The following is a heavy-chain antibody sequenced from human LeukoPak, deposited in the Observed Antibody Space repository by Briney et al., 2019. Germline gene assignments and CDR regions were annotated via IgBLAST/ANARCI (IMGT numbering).Heavy chain of an antibody. CDR3: ARHFNSLGAVDI. CDR1: GDSINGYY. V-gene: IGHV4-59*08. J-gene: IGHJ3*02. D-gene: IGHD2-21*01. CDR2: IHYSGPT. Sequence: SETLSLTCTVSGDSINGYYWSWIRQPPGKGLEWIGYIHYSGPTDSNPSLKSRVTISVDTSKNHFSPKLTSVAAADTAVYYCARHFNSLGAVDIWGQGTMVTVSS.